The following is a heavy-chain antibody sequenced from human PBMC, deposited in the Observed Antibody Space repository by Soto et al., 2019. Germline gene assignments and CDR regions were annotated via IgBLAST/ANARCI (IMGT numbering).Heavy chain of an antibody. D-gene: IGHD5-12*01. V-gene: IGHV4-59*08. J-gene: IGHJ4*02. CDR2: VYYSGST. CDR1: GGSISSHY. Sequence: PSGTLSLTCTVSGGSISSHYWSWIRQPPGQGLEWIGYVYYSGSTNYNPSLKSRVTISVDTSKSQFSLRLSSVTAADTAVYFCGSLDGYDHYLDYWGQGALVTVSS. CDR3: GSLDGYDHYLDY.